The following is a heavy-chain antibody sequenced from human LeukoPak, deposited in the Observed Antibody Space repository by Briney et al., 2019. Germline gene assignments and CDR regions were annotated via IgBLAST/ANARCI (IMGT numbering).Heavy chain of an antibody. CDR2: IKQDGSEK. J-gene: IGHJ5*02. D-gene: IGHD6-6*01. Sequence: GGSLRLSCGASGFTFSSYWISWVRQTPGKGLEWVANIKQDGSEKYYVGSVKGRFTISRDNAKNSLYLQMDSLRAEDTAVYHCARDGPYSSSATHPPWGQGTLVTVSS. CDR1: GFTFSSYW. V-gene: IGHV3-7*03. CDR3: ARDGPYSSSATHPP.